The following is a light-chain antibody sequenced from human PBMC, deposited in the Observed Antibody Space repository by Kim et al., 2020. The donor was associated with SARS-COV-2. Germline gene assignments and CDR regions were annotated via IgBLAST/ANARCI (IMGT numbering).Light chain of an antibody. J-gene: IGKJ4*01. CDR3: QQYNF. CDR1: QSVSSN. CDR2: GAS. V-gene: IGKV3-15*01. Sequence: EIEMTQSPATLSVSLGERVTLSCRASQSVSSNLAWYQQKPGQAPRLLIYGASTRATGIPARFSGSGSGTEFTLTISSLQSEDFAVYYCQQYNFFGGGTKVDIK.